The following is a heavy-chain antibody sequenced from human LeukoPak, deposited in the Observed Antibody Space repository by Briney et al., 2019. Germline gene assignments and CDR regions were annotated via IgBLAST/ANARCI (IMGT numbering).Heavy chain of an antibody. CDR1: GFTFSSYA. CDR2: ISSSSNNI. V-gene: IGHV3-21*04. D-gene: IGHD3-16*01. Sequence: PGGSLRLSCAASGFTFSSYAMSWVRQAPGKGLEWVSSISSSSNNINYADSVKGRFTISRDNSKNTLYLQMDSLRAEDTAVYYCARGGNGPFYYWGQGTLVTVSS. CDR3: ARGGNGPFYY. J-gene: IGHJ4*02.